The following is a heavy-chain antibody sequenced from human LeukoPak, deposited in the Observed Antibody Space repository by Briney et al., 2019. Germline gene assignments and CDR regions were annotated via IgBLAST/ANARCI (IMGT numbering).Heavy chain of an antibody. CDR1: GGTFSSYA. V-gene: IGHV1-69*06. CDR3: ARTNSAVGASDY. J-gene: IGHJ4*02. D-gene: IGHD1-26*01. Sequence: SVKVSCKASGGTFSSYAISWVRQAPGQGPEWMGGIIPIFGTANYAQKFQGRVTITADKSTSTAYMELSSLRSEDTAVYYCARTNSAVGASDYWGQGTLVTVSS. CDR2: IIPIFGTA.